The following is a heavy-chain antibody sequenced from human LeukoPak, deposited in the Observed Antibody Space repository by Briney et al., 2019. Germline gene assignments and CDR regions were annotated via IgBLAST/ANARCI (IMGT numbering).Heavy chain of an antibody. V-gene: IGHV3-23*01. Sequence: PGGSLRLSCAASGFTFSSYAMGWVRQAPGKGLEWVSAITASGGNTYYADSVKGRFTISRDNSKNTLYLQVNSLRAEDTAVYYCAKGNGYSYGRYYFAYWGQGTLVTVSS. D-gene: IGHD5-18*01. CDR1: GFTFSSYA. CDR2: ITASGGNT. J-gene: IGHJ4*02. CDR3: AKGNGYSYGRYYFAY.